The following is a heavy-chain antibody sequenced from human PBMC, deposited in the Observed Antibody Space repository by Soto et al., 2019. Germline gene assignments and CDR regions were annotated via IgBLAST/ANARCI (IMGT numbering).Heavy chain of an antibody. Sequence: RGSLRLSCAASGFTVSSNYMSWVRQAPGKGLEWVSVIYSGGSTYYADSVKGRFTISRDNSKNTLYLQMNSLRAEDTAVYYCARVLLWFGELDYYYYYGMDVWGQGTTVTVS. CDR2: IYSGGST. CDR3: ARVLLWFGELDYYYYYGMDV. D-gene: IGHD3-10*01. J-gene: IGHJ6*02. V-gene: IGHV3-53*01. CDR1: GFTVSSNY.